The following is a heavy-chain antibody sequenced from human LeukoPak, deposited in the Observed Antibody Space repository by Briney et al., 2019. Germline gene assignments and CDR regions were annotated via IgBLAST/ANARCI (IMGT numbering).Heavy chain of an antibody. J-gene: IGHJ4*02. CDR1: GVSNRSSSYY. D-gene: IGHD3-22*01. Sequence: SETLSLTCSVSGVSNRSSSYYWGWIRQPPGKGLEWIGSIYYSGSPYSNPSLKCRVTISVDTSKNQFSLKLSSVTAADTAVYYCAGSSGYYFDYWGQGTLVTVSS. V-gene: IGHV4-39*01. CDR3: AGSSGYYFDY. CDR2: IYYSGSP.